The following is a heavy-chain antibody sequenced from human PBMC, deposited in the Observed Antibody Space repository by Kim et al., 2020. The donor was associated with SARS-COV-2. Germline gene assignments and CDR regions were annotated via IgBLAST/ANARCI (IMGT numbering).Heavy chain of an antibody. V-gene: IGHV4-34*01. D-gene: IGHD3-9*01. CDR2: SGST. Sequence: SGSTNYNPSLKSRVTISVDTSKNQFSLKLSSVTAADTAVYYCARGAVWLYWGQGTLVTVSS. J-gene: IGHJ4*02. CDR3: ARGAVWLY.